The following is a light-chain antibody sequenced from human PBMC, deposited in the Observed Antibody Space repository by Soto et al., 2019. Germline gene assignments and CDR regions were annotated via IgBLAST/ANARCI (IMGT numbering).Light chain of an antibody. J-gene: IGKJ3*01. Sequence: EIVLTQSPGTLSLSPGERATLSCRASQSVSSRNLAWYQQKPGQAPRLLIYGASSSATGIPDRFSGSGSGTDFTLIISRLEPEDFAVYYCQQYDNSPFTFGPGTKVDIK. CDR3: QQYDNSPFT. CDR1: QSVSSRN. V-gene: IGKV3-20*01. CDR2: GAS.